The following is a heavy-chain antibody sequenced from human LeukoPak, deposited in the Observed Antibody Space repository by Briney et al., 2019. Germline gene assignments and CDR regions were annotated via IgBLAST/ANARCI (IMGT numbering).Heavy chain of an antibody. CDR2: ISSSSSYI. CDR1: GFTFSSYA. J-gene: IGHJ4*02. CDR3: ARVQRGIAVALDY. V-gene: IGHV3-21*01. Sequence: GGSLRLSCAASGFTFSSYAMHWVRQAPGKGLEWVSSISSSSSYIYYADSVKGRFTISRDNAKNSLYLQMNSLRAEDTAVYYCARVQRGIAVALDYWGQGTLATVSS. D-gene: IGHD6-19*01.